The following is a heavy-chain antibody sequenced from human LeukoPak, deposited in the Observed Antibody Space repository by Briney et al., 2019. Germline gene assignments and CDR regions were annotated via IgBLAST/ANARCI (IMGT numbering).Heavy chain of an antibody. V-gene: IGHV4-4*02. CDR2: IYHSGST. CDR1: GGSISSSNW. J-gene: IGHJ4*02. D-gene: IGHD6-19*01. Sequence: SETWSLTCTVSGGSISSSNWWSWVRQPPGKGLEWIGEIYHSGSTNYNPSLKSRITISVDKSKNQFSLRLNSVTAADAAVYYCARTPYGSGPSLFDYWGQGTLVTVSS. CDR3: ARTPYGSGPSLFDY.